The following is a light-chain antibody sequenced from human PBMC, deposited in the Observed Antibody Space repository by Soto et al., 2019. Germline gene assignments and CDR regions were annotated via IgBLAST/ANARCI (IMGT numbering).Light chain of an antibody. CDR3: QQYESLPLT. CDR2: SVS. Sequence: ILLTQSPCTLSLSPGDRATLSCRASQSVSNEYVAWVQQKPGQTPRLLIYSVSSRATGIPERFSGSGSGTGFTFTISSLQPEDFATYYCQQYESLPLTFGQGTRLEIK. J-gene: IGKJ5*01. V-gene: IGKV3-20*01. CDR1: QSVSNEY.